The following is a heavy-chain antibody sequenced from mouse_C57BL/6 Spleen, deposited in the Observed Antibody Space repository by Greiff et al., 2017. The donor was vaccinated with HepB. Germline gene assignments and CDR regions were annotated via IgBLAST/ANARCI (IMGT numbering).Heavy chain of an antibody. CDR3: ARETKVVGEAMDY. Sequence: EVKLMESGGGLVKPGGSLKLSCAASGFTFSSYAMSWVRQTPEKRLDWVATISVGGSYTYYPDNVKGRFTISRDNANNNLYLQMSHLKSEDTAMYYCARETKVVGEAMDYWGQGTSVTVSS. V-gene: IGHV5-4*01. D-gene: IGHD1-1*01. CDR1: GFTFSSYA. CDR2: ISVGGSYT. J-gene: IGHJ4*01.